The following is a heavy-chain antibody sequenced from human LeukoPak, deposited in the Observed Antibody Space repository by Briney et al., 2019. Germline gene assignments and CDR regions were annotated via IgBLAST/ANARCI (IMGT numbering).Heavy chain of an antibody. CDR2: ISWNSGSI. V-gene: IGHV3-9*01. CDR3: AKAEGFFGGYYDH. Sequence: SGRSLRLSCAVSGFPFDVYAMHWVRHAPGKGLEWGSGISWNSGSIHYADSVRGRFTISRDNAKNSLYLQMNSLRAEDTAFYYCAKAEGFFGGYYDHWGQGTLVSVSS. CDR1: GFPFDVYA. D-gene: IGHD4-23*01. J-gene: IGHJ4*02.